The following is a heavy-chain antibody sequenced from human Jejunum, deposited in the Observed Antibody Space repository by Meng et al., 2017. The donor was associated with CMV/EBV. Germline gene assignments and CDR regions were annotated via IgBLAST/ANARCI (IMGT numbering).Heavy chain of an antibody. CDR1: DYIFNNYG. D-gene: IGHD1-14*01. V-gene: IGHV1-18*01. Sequence: QVQLVQSGAVVKKPGASVKVSCKASDYIFNNYGVSWVRHAPGQGPEWMGWISAYNGNTNYAQNFQGRFTMTTDTSTSTAYMELRSLTFDDTAVYFCARGRRNEPLFDYWGQGTLVTVSS. CDR2: ISAYNGNT. J-gene: IGHJ4*02. CDR3: ARGRRNEPLFDY.